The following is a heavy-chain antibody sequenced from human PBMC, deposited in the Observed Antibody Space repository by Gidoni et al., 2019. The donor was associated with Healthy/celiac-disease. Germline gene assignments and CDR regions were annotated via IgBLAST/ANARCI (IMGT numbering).Heavy chain of an antibody. CDR3: GRYCSSTSCYPYYYYGMDV. D-gene: IGHD2-2*01. V-gene: IGHV3-23*04. Sequence: EVQLVESGGGLVQPGGSLRLSCAASGFPFSSYALSWVRQAPGKGLEWVSAISGSGGSTYYADSVKGRFTISRDNSKNTLYLQMNSLRAEDTAVYYCGRYCSSTSCYPYYYYGMDVWGQGTTVTVSS. CDR1: GFPFSSYA. CDR2: ISGSGGST. J-gene: IGHJ6*02.